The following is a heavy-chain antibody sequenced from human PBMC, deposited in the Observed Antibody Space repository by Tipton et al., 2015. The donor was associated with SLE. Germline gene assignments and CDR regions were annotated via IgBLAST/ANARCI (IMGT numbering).Heavy chain of an antibody. J-gene: IGHJ4*02. CDR3: ARRFGSGSYYFVLDY. V-gene: IGHV3-23*01. Sequence: SLRLSCAASGFTFSSYAMSWVRQAPGKGLEWVSAISGSGVSTYYADSVKGRFTISRDNSKNTLYLQMNSLRAEDTAVYYCARRFGSGSYYFVLDYWGQGTLVTVSS. CDR1: GFTFSSYA. D-gene: IGHD3-10*01. CDR2: ISGSGVST.